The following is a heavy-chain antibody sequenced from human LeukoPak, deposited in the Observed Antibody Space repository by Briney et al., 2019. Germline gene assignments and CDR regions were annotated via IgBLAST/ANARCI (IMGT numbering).Heavy chain of an antibody. Sequence: SQTLSLTCTVSGGSISSCNYYWIWLRPPAGKGLVWIVRIFTSGSTNYNPSLNSRVTISVDTSKNQFSLKLTSVTAADTAVYYCAKVGGTENWFDPWGQGTLVTVSS. J-gene: IGHJ5*02. CDR3: AKVGGTENWFDP. CDR1: GGSISSCNYY. D-gene: IGHD1-26*01. CDR2: IFTSGST. V-gene: IGHV4-61*02.